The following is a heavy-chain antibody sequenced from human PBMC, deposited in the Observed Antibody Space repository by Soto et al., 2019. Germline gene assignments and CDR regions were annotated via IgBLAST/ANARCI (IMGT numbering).Heavy chain of an antibody. V-gene: IGHV4-31*03. CDR3: ARGPGFGGNSFDY. J-gene: IGHJ4*02. D-gene: IGHD2-15*01. Sequence: QVQLQESGPGLVKPSQTLSLTCTVSSGSISSGGYFWSWIRQHPGKGLEWIGYIYYSGSTYYNPSLKSRVTISVDTSKNQFSLKLSSVTVADTAVYYCARGPGFGGNSFDYWGQGTLVTVSS. CDR1: SGSISSGGYF. CDR2: IYYSGST.